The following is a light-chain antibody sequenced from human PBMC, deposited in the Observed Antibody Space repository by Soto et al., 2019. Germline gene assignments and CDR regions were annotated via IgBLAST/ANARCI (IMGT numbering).Light chain of an antibody. CDR3: AAWDDSLSVV. CDR2: VNN. J-gene: IGLJ2*01. Sequence: QSVLIQPPSASGTPEQRVTISCSGSSSNIGRNSVNWYQQLPGTAPRLVIYVNNQRPSGVSARFSGSRSGTTASLAISGLQAEDEADYYCAAWDDSLSVVFGGGTKLTVL. CDR1: SSNIGRNS. V-gene: IGLV1-44*01.